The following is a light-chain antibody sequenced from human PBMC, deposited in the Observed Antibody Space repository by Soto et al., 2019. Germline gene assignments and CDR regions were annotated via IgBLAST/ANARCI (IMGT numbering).Light chain of an antibody. CDR3: SSYTTSGTLYV. Sequence: QSALTQPASVSGSPGQSITISCTGTSSDVGSYNYVSWYQQHPGKAPKLMIYEVSNRTSGVSDRFSGSKSDNTASLTISGLQAEDEADYYCSSYTTSGTLYVFGTGTKLTVL. J-gene: IGLJ1*01. V-gene: IGLV2-14*01. CDR2: EVS. CDR1: SSDVGSYNY.